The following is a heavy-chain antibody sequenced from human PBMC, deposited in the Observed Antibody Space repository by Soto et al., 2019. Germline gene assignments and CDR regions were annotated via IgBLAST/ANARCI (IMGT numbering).Heavy chain of an antibody. CDR3: ARDKITGLFDY. J-gene: IGHJ4*02. CDR1: GGSFSGYY. V-gene: IGHV4-34*01. D-gene: IGHD2-8*02. CDR2: INQSGRT. Sequence: QVQLQQWGAGLLKPSETLSLTCAVSGGSFSGYYWSWVRRPPGTGLEWIGEINQSGRTSYNPSPKRRVTISLDTFKNQFSLKLTSVSAAGKAVYYCARDKITGLFDYWGQGTLVTVSS.